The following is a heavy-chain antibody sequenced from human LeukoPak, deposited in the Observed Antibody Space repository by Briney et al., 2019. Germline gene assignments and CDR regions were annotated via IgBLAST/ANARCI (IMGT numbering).Heavy chain of an antibody. CDR2: VTSDGSRT. J-gene: IGHJ4*01. Sequence: AGGSLRLSCAVSGFTFSDYYMNWIRQAPGKGLEWVSYVTSDGSRTKYADSVKGRFTVSRDNAKESLYLQMNSLRAEDTAIYYCVSGGDYHVRLCTYWGQGTLVTVSS. CDR3: VSGGDYHVRLCTY. D-gene: IGHD4-17*01. CDR1: GFTFSDYY. V-gene: IGHV3-11*01.